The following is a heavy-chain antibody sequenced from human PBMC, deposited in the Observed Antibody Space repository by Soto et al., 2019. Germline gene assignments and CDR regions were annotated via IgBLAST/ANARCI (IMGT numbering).Heavy chain of an antibody. Sequence: PGESLKISCKGSGYSFTSYWIGWVRQMPVKGLEWMGIIYPGDSDTRYSPSFQGQVTISADKSISTAYLQWSSLKASDTAMYYCARQDYYDSSGYYYFDYWGQGTLVTVSS. CDR2: IYPGDSDT. CDR3: ARQDYYDSSGYYYFDY. CDR1: GYSFTSYW. J-gene: IGHJ4*02. D-gene: IGHD3-22*01. V-gene: IGHV5-51*01.